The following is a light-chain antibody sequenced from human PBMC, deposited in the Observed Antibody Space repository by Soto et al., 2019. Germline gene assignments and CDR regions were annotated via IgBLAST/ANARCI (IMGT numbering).Light chain of an antibody. CDR3: QQRSNWPLP. Sequence: EIVLTQSPATLSLSPGERATRSCRASQSVSSYLAWYQQKPGQAPRLLIYDASNRATGIPARFSGSGSGTDFTLTISSLEPEDFAVYYCQQRSNWPLPFGGGTKVDIK. CDR2: DAS. V-gene: IGKV3-11*01. J-gene: IGKJ4*01. CDR1: QSVSSY.